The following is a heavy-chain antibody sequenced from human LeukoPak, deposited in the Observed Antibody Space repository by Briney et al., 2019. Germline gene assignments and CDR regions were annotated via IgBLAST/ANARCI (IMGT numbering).Heavy chain of an antibody. D-gene: IGHD6-19*01. CDR1: GFTFNSYA. Sequence: GGSLRLSCAASGFTFNSYAMSWVRQAPGKGLEWVAVISYDGSNKYYADSVKGRFTISRDNSKNTLYLQMNSLRAEDTAVYYCARESSGWYKAFDIWGQGTMVTVSS. CDR2: ISYDGSNK. CDR3: ARESSGWYKAFDI. V-gene: IGHV3-30-3*01. J-gene: IGHJ3*02.